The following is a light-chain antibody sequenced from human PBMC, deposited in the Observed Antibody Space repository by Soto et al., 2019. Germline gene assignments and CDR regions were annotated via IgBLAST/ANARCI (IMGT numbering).Light chain of an antibody. Sequence: IVFTHSPGTLSLSPGERATLSCRASQSVSSSYLAWYQQKPGQAPRLLIYGASSRATGIPDRFSGSGPGTDFTLTISRLEPEDFAVYYCQQYGSSPTTFGQGTKVDIK. CDR1: QSVSSSY. J-gene: IGKJ1*01. CDR2: GAS. CDR3: QQYGSSPTT. V-gene: IGKV3-20*01.